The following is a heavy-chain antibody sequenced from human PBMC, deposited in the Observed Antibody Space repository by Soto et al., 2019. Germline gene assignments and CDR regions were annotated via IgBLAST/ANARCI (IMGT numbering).Heavy chain of an antibody. CDR1: GFTFSSYG. CDR3: AKGNSSGWYRAEYFQH. V-gene: IGHV3-30*18. J-gene: IGHJ1*01. CDR2: ISYDGSNK. Sequence: QVQLVESGGGVVQPGRSLGLSCAASGFTFSSYGMHWVRQAPGKGLEWVAVISYDGSNKYYADSVKGRFTISRDNSKNTLYLQMNSLRAEDTAVYYCAKGNSSGWYRAEYFQHWGQGTLATVSS. D-gene: IGHD6-19*01.